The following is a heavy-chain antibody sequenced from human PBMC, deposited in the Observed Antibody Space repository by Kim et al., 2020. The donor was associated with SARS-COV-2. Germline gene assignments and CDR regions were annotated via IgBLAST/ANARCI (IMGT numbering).Heavy chain of an antibody. CDR1: GYSFTTYS. D-gene: IGHD1-1*01. CDR3: AREDDESGLETNDMDV. Sequence: ASVKVSCETSGYSFTTYSIHWVRQAPGQGLEWVGMICTNSDHTNYAQKFQGRVTMTSDTSTSTVYMELTSLRFDDTAIYYCAREDDESGLETNDMDVWRQ. CDR2: ICTNSDHT. V-gene: IGHV1-46*01. J-gene: IGHJ6*01.